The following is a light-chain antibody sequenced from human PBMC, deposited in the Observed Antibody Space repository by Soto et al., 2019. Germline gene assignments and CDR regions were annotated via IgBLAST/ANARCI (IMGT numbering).Light chain of an antibody. Sequence: QSVLTQPPSVSGAPGQRVTISCTGSYSNIGAGHDVHWYQQLPGTAPKVLIYSTDKRPSGVPDRFSGSKSGTSASLAISGLRSEDEADYYCAAWDDSLSGPVFGGGTKLTVL. CDR2: STD. V-gene: IGLV1-47*01. CDR3: AAWDDSLSGPV. J-gene: IGLJ2*01. CDR1: YSNIGAGHD.